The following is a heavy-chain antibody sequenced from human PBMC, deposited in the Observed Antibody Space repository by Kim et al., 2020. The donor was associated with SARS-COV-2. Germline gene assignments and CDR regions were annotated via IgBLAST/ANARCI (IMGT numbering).Heavy chain of an antibody. CDR2: ISYDGSNK. CDR1: GFTFSSYA. J-gene: IGHJ4*02. D-gene: IGHD5-18*01. CDR3: ARGHVDTAMVLAY. Sequence: GGSLRLSCAASGFTFSSYAMHWVRQAPGKGLEWVAVISYDGSNKYYADSVKGRFTISRDNSKNTLYLQMNSLRAEDTAVYYCARGHVDTAMVLAYWGQGTLVTVYS. V-gene: IGHV3-30-3*01.